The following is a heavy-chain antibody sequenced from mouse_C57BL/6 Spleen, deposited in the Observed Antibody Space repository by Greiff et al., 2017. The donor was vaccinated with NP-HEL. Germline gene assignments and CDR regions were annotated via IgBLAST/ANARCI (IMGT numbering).Heavy chain of an antibody. D-gene: IGHD2-3*01. CDR2: IYPRDGST. CDR1: GYTFTSYD. CDR3: ARRGTDGFDY. V-gene: IGHV1-85*01. Sequence: VKLVESGPELVKPGASVKLSCKASGYTFTSYDINWVKQRPGQGLEWIGWIYPRDGSTKYNEKFKGKATLTVDTSSSTAYMELHSLTSEDSAVYFCARRGTDGFDYWGQGTTLTVSS. J-gene: IGHJ2*01.